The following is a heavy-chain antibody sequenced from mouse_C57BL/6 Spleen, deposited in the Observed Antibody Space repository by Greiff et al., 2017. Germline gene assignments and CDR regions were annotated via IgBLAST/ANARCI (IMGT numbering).Heavy chain of an antibody. J-gene: IGHJ4*01. V-gene: IGHV1-59*01. CDR2: IDPSDSYT. CDR1: GYTFTSYW. Sequence: QVQLQQPGAELVRPGTSVKLSCKASGYTFTSYWMHWVKQRPGQGLEWIGVIDPSDSYTNYNQKFKGKATLTVDTSSSTAYMQLSSLTSEDSAVYYCARRREDYAMDYWGQGTSVTVSS. CDR3: ARRREDYAMDY.